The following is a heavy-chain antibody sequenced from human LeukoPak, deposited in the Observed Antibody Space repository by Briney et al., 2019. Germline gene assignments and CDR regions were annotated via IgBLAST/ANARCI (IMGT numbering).Heavy chain of an antibody. J-gene: IGHJ1*01. CDR3: ARGFFPKYCSCTSCYNEAEYFQH. V-gene: IGHV1-8*01. D-gene: IGHD2-2*02. CDR2: INPNRGNT. CDR1: GSTFTSYD. Sequence: ASVKLSCKASGSTFTSYDINWIRQPTGQGLEWMGLINPNRGNTGYAQKLQCRVTMTRNICISTAYMELSSLRSEDTAVYYCARGFFPKYCSCTSCYNEAEYFQHWGQGTLVSVSS.